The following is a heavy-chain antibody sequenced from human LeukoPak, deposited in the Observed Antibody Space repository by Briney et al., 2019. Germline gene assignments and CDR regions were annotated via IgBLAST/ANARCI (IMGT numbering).Heavy chain of an antibody. Sequence: GGSLRLSCAASEFTFSSYAMTWLRQAPGKGLAWVSTISGSGGSTYYADSVKGRFTISRDNFKNTLYLQMNSLRAEDTAVYYCAKDRRTFGGVIVREYYPDYWGQGTLVTVSS. D-gene: IGHD3-16*02. CDR3: AKDRRTFGGVIVREYYPDY. V-gene: IGHV3-23*01. CDR1: EFTFSSYA. CDR2: ISGSGGST. J-gene: IGHJ4*02.